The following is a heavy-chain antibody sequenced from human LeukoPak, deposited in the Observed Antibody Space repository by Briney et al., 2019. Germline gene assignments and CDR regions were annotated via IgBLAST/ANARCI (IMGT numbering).Heavy chain of an antibody. CDR1: GGSISSGDYY. CDR3: ARAGHYDFWSGYLHPYYYYGMDV. Sequence: PSETLSLTCTVSGGSISSGDYYWSWIRQPPGKGLEWIGYIYYSGSTNYNPSLKSRVTISVDTSKNQFSLKLSSVTAADTAVYYCARAGHYDFWSGYLHPYYYYGMDVWGQGTTVTVSS. V-gene: IGHV4-61*08. D-gene: IGHD3-3*01. J-gene: IGHJ6*02. CDR2: IYYSGST.